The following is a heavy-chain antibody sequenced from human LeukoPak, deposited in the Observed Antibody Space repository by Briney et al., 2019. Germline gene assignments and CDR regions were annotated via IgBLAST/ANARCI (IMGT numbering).Heavy chain of an antibody. V-gene: IGHV1-8*01. J-gene: IGHJ4*02. CDR2: MNPNSGNT. D-gene: IGHD3-16*02. CDR3: ARVYDYVWGSYRSDY. Sequence: GASVKVSCKASGYTFTSYNINWVRQATGQGLEWMGRMNPNSGNTGYAQKFQGRVTMTRNTSISTAYMELSSLRSEDTAVYYCARVYDYVWGSYRSDYWGPRTLVTVSS. CDR1: GYTFTSYN.